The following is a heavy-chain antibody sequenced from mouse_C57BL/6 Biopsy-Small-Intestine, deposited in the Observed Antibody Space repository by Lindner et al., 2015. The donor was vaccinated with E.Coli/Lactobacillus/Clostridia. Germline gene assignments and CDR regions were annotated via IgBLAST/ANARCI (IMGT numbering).Heavy chain of an antibody. V-gene: IGHV1S12*01. CDR2: VNPSGGST. J-gene: IGHJ4*01. Sequence: SVKVSCKTSGYTFTSYYVHWVRQAPGQGLEWVGLVNPSGGSTRYAQKFQGRVTVTRDTSTSTVFMELSSLRSDDTAVYYCARALDSSGSDCWGQGTLVTVSS. D-gene: IGHD2-2*01. CDR1: GYTFTSYY. CDR3: ARALDSSGSDC.